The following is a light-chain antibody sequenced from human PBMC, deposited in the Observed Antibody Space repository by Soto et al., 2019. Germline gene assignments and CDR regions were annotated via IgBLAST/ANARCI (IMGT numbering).Light chain of an antibody. CDR2: DAS. CDR1: QDISNY. V-gene: IGKV1-33*01. CDR3: QQYDDLPYT. Sequence: DIQMTQSPSSLSASVGDRVTITCQASQDISNYLNWYQQKSGKPPKLLIYDASHLETGVPPRFSGAGSGTEMALTISSLQSEDVATYYCQQYDDLPYTFGGGTKVDIK. J-gene: IGKJ4*01.